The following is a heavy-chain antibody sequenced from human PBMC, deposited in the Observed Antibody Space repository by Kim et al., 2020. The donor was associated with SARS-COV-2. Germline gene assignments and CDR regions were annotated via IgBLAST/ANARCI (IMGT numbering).Heavy chain of an antibody. CDR1: GFTFTKYW. CDR2: IKEDGSEK. CDR3: GRDYRD. J-gene: IGHJ4*02. D-gene: IGHD1-26*01. V-gene: IGHV3-7*01. Sequence: GGSLRLSCAVSGFTFTKYWMSWVRQAPEKGLEWVANIKEDGSEKYYVDSVKGRFTISRDNAKNSLYLQMNSLRVEDTAIYFCGRDYRDWGQGTLVIFSS.